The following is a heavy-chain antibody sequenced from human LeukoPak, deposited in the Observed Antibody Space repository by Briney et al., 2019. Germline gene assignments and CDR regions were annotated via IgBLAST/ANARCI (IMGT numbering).Heavy chain of an antibody. CDR3: TTVIHFDWLRLDFDY. Sequence: PGGSLRLSCAASGFTFSNAWVSWVRQAPGKGLEWVGRIKSKTDGGTTDYAAPVKGRFTISRDDSKNTLYLQMNSLKTEDTAVYDCTTVIHFDWLRLDFDYWGQGTLVTVSS. V-gene: IGHV3-15*01. D-gene: IGHD3-9*01. CDR1: GFTFSNAW. CDR2: IKSKTDGGTT. J-gene: IGHJ4*02.